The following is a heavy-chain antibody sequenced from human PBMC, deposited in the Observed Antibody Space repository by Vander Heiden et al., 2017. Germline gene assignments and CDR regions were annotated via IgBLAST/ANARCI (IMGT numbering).Heavy chain of an antibody. CDR3: AYHYWFFHV. CDR1: GFSLMTSGVG. J-gene: IGHJ2*01. Sequence: QITLKESGPTLVKPTQTLTLTCTFSGFSLMTSGVGVGWLRQPPGKAPEWLALIYWNVLKRYSPSLNNRLVITMDTSKDQVVLTMTNMDPLDTATYYCAYHYWFFHVWGRGTLSTVSS. CDR2: IYWNVLK. V-gene: IGHV2-5*01.